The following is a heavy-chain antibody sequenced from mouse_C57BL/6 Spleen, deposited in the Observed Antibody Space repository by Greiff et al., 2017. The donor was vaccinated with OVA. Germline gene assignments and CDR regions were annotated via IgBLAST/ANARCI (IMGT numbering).Heavy chain of an antibody. CDR3: ARDLRMDY. J-gene: IGHJ4*01. V-gene: IGHV3-6*01. D-gene: IGHD3-2*02. CDR2: ISYDGSN. Sequence: EVQRVESGPGLVKPSQSLSLTCSVTGYSITSGYYWNWIRQFPGNKLEWMGYISYDGSNNYNPSLKNRISITRDTSKNQFFLKLNSVTTEDTATYYCARDLRMDYWGQGTSVTVSS. CDR1: GYSITSGYY.